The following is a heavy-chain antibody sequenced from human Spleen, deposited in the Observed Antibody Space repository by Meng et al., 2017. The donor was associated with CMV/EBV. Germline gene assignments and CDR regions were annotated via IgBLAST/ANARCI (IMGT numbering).Heavy chain of an antibody. D-gene: IGHD3-3*01. J-gene: IGHJ4*02. CDR2: IRYDGSNT. CDR1: GFNFATYG. Sequence: GESLKISCAASGFNFATYGMHWVRQTPGKGLEWVSFIRYDGSNTYYADSVKGRFTLFRDNSRNTVYLQMRSLRVEDTAVYFCAKGRSNFDSWGPCDDWGQGTLVTVSS. CDR3: AKGRSNFDSWGPCDD. V-gene: IGHV3-30*02.